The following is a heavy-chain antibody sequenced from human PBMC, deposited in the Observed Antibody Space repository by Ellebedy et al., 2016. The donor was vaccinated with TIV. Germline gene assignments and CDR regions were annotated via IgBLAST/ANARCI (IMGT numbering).Heavy chain of an antibody. J-gene: IGHJ4*02. Sequence: GESLKISXAASGFTFSFYTMNWVRRAPGKGLEWLSSISSSSSYMFYADSVKGRFTISRDDAKNSLYLQMNSLRDEDTAVYYCARDVIVNSYFDYWGPGTLVTVSS. CDR1: GFTFSFYT. D-gene: IGHD3-16*02. CDR3: ARDVIVNSYFDY. CDR2: ISSSSSYM. V-gene: IGHV3-21*04.